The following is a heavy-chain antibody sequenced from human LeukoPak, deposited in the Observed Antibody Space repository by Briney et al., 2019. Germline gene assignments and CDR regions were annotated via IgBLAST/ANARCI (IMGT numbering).Heavy chain of an antibody. Sequence: PSETLSLTCTVSGGSIRTSTYYWGWIRQPPGKRLEWIGSIYYSGSTYYNPSLKSRVTISVDTSKNQFSLKLSSVTAADTAVYYCASRGYSHGFDYWGQGTLVTVSS. J-gene: IGHJ4*02. CDR2: IYYSGST. CDR3: ASRGYSHGFDY. D-gene: IGHD5-18*01. CDR1: GGSIRTSTYY. V-gene: IGHV4-39*07.